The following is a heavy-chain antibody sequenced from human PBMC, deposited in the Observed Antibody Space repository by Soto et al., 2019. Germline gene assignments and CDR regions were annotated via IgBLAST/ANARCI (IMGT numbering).Heavy chain of an antibody. CDR3: RGAAKDMSDYLWGSYVADY. Sequence: SETLSLTCTVTGGSVSSGSHSWSWIRQPPVKGLEWIGYIYYSGGTYYGLSLRGRVTISVDASKNQFSLKLNSVTPADSAVYYCRGAAKDMSDYLWGSYVADYWGQGAHVTVSS. J-gene: IGHJ4*02. D-gene: IGHD3-16*01. CDR1: GGSVSSGSHS. CDR2: IYYSGGT. V-gene: IGHV4-61*01.